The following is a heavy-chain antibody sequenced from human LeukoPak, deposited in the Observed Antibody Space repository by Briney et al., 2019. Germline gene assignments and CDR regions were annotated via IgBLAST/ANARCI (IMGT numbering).Heavy chain of an antibody. CDR2: ITGGGGGT. D-gene: IGHD5-12*01. J-gene: IGHJ4*02. Sequence: PGGSLRLSCAASGFSFSSYAMSWVRQAPGKGLEWVSTITGGGGGTYYADSVKGRFTISRDNSKDTFYLQMNSLRVEDTAVYYCAKARIAATIYPKEVNFDYWGQGTLVTVSS. V-gene: IGHV3-23*01. CDR3: AKARIAATIYPKEVNFDY. CDR1: GFSFSSYA.